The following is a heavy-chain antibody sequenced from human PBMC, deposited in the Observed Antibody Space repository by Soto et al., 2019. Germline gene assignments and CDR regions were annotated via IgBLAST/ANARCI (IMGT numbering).Heavy chain of an antibody. Sequence: PGGSLRLSCAASGFTFSSYWMHWVRQAPGKGLVWVSRMNSDGSSSNYADSVKGRFTISRDNAKNTLYLQMNSLRAEDTAVYYCARTGYSGYVEGGDYWGQGTLVTVSS. CDR3: ARTGYSGYVEGGDY. V-gene: IGHV3-74*01. J-gene: IGHJ4*02. CDR2: MNSDGSSS. CDR1: GFTFSSYW. D-gene: IGHD5-12*01.